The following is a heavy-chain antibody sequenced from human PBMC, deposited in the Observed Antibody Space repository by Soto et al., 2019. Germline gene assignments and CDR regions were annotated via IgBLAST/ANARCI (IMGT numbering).Heavy chain of an antibody. J-gene: IGHJ4*02. Sequence: QLQLQESGSGLVKPSQTLSLTCAVSGGSISSGGYSWSWIRQPPGKGLEWIGYIYHSGSTYYNPSLKSRVTISVDRSKNQFSLKLSSVTAADTAVYYCARAARYGGNTHFDYWGQGTLVTVSS. CDR2: IYHSGST. V-gene: IGHV4-30-2*01. CDR1: GGSISSGGYS. CDR3: ARAARYGGNTHFDY. D-gene: IGHD2-15*01.